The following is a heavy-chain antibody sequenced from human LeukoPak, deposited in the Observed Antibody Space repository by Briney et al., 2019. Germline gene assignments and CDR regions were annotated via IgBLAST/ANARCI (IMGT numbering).Heavy chain of an antibody. J-gene: IGHJ6*03. CDR2: ISSNGVYT. Sequence: GGSLRLSCAASGFTFSTYPMHWVRQAPGEGLEYLSGISSNGVYTYYANSVKGRFTISRDNSKNTLYLYMNSLRAEDTAVYYCAKDVKAGSWGDYYYYYMDVWGKGTTVTISS. V-gene: IGHV3-64*01. CDR1: GFTFSTYP. CDR3: AKDVKAGSWGDYYYYYMDV. D-gene: IGHD1-14*01.